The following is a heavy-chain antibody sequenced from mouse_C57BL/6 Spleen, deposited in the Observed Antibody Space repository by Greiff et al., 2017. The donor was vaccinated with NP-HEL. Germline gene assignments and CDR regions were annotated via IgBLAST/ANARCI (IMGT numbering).Heavy chain of an antibody. CDR2: IRLKSDNYAT. CDR1: GFTFSNYW. V-gene: IGHV6-3*01. CDR3: TSGLITTVVAPFGD. J-gene: IGHJ2*01. D-gene: IGHD1-1*01. Sequence: EVMLVESGGGLVQPGGSMKLSCVASGFTFSNYWMNWVRQSPEKGLEWVAQIRLKSDNYATHYAESVKGRFTISRDDSKSSVYLQMNNLRAEDTGIYYCTSGLITTVVAPFGDWGQGTTLTVSS.